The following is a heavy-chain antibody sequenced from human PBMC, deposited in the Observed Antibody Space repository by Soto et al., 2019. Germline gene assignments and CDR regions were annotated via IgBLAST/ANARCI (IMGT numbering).Heavy chain of an antibody. Sequence: VQLQESGPGLVKPSETLSLTCTVSGGSISSYYWSWIRQPPGKGLEWVSGISWNSGSIGYADSVKGRFTISRDNAKNSLYLQMNSLRAEDTALYYCANDLGAARRGYFDYWGQGTLVTVSS. CDR3: ANDLGAARRGYFDY. J-gene: IGHJ4*02. CDR1: GGSISSYY. D-gene: IGHD6-6*01. V-gene: IGHV3-9*01. CDR2: ISWNSGSI.